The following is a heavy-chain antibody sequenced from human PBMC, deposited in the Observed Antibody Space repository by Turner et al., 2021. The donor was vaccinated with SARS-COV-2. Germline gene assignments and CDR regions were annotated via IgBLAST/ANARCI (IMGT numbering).Heavy chain of an antibody. V-gene: IGHV1-2*02. CDR2: INPNSGGT. CDR3: ARVPHYYDSSGYYFNFDY. D-gene: IGHD3-22*01. CDR1: GSSFTGYY. Sequence: QVQLVQSGAEMKKPWASVKVSCKASGSSFTGYYMHWVRQAPGQGLEWMGWINPNSGGTNYEQKFQGRVTMTRDTSISTAYMELSRLRSDDTAVYYCARVPHYYDSSGYYFNFDYWGQGTLVTVSS. J-gene: IGHJ4*02.